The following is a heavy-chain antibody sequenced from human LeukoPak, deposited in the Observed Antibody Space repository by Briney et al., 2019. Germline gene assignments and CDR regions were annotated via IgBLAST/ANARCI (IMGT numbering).Heavy chain of an antibody. CDR3: ARDWEVREKEVYFDS. V-gene: IGHV3-11*01. D-gene: IGHD3-10*01. CDR2: ISSSGSTI. J-gene: IGHJ4*02. Sequence: SLRLSCGASGFTFSDYYMSWIRQAPGKGLEWGSYISSSGSTIYYADSVKGRFTISRDNAKNSLYLQMNSLRAEDTAVYYCARDWEVREKEVYFDSWGQGTLVTVSS. CDR1: GFTFSDYY.